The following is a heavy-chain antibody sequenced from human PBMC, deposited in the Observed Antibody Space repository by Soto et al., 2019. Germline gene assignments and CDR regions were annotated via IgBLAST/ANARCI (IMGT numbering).Heavy chain of an antibody. CDR2: INAGNGNT. V-gene: IGHV1-3*01. D-gene: IGHD3-10*02. J-gene: IGHJ4*02. CDR1: GYTFTSYA. CDR3: ARADSLLFRDPPAGY. Sequence: QVKLVQSGAEVKKPGASVKVSCKASGYTFTSYAMHWVRQAPGQRLEWMGWINAGNGNTKYSQKFQGRVTITRDTSASTAHMEHSSVISEDTAVYYCARADSLLFRDPPAGYWGQRTLVTVSS.